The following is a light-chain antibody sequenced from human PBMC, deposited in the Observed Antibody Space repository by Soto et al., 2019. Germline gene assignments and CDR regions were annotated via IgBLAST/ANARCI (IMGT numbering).Light chain of an antibody. CDR1: SGHSTYA. CDR3: QSWGTGIQV. CDR2: INSDGSH. J-gene: IGLJ3*02. V-gene: IGLV4-69*02. Sequence: QLVLTQSPSASASLGASVKLTCTLSSGHSTYAIAWHQKQSEKGPRFLMKINSDGSHSKGDGVFDRFSGSSSGAERHLTISSLQSEDEADYYCQSWGTGIQVFGGGTKLTVL.